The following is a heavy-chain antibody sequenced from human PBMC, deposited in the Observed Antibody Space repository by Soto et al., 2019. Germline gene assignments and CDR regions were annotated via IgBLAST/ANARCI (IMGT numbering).Heavy chain of an antibody. CDR3: AKGEVRGIIPSYFDY. CDR1: GFTFRWFG. CDR2: ISNDGSNE. J-gene: IGHJ4*02. Sequence: LRLSCAGSGFTFRWFGMNWVRQAPGKGLEWVARISNDGSNEYYVDSVKGRFTISRDNSKSTLYLQMDSLRAEDTAVYYCAKGEVRGIIPSYFDYWGLGTLVTVSS. D-gene: IGHD3-10*01. V-gene: IGHV3-30*18.